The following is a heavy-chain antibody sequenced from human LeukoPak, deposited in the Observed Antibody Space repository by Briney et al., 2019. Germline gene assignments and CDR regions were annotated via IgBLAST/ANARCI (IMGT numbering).Heavy chain of an antibody. CDR2: MNPNSGNT. D-gene: IGHD4-17*01. Sequence: ASVKVSCKASGYTFTSYDINWVRQATGQGLEWMGWMNPNSGNTGYAQKFQGRVTMTEDTSTDTAYMELSSLRSEDTAVYYCAGAYGWNAFDIWGQGTMVTVSS. CDR3: AGAYGWNAFDI. J-gene: IGHJ3*02. V-gene: IGHV1-8*01. CDR1: GYTFTSYD.